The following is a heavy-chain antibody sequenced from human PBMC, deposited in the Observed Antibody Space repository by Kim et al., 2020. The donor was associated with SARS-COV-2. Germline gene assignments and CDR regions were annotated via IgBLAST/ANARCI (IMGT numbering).Heavy chain of an antibody. CDR3: VRGYAGGPFDL. Sequence: RGSLRLSCAASGFTFDDYGMSWVRQTPGKGLEWVSGINRNSGSIGYADSVKGRFTISRDNAKKSLYLQMNGLRVEDTALYYCVRGYAGGPFDLWGQGSLV. CDR2: INRNSGSI. J-gene: IGHJ4*02. V-gene: IGHV3-20*04. D-gene: IGHD3-16*01. CDR1: GFTFDDYG.